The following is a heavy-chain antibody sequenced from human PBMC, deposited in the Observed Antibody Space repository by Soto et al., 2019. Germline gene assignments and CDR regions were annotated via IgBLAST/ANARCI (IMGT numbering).Heavy chain of an antibody. CDR1: GFTFSNYA. J-gene: IGHJ4*02. V-gene: IGHV3-30*18. Sequence: GSLRLSCAASGFTFSNYAMHWVRQAPGKGLEWVALTSYDGNNEYYTDSVKGRFTISRDNSKNTLFLQMNSPRPEDTAVYYCAKDKGVFNWATSYFDYWGQGALVTVPQ. D-gene: IGHD1-1*01. CDR3: AKDKGVFNWATSYFDY. CDR2: TSYDGNNE.